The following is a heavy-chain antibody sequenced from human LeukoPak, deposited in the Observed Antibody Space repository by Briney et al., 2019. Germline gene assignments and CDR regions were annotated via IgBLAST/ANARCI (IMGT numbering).Heavy chain of an antibody. CDR2: ISGYTGNT. D-gene: IGHD6-19*01. V-gene: IGHV1-18*01. CDR1: GYTFTSCG. CDR3: ARVFIRSIAVAGAEYFQH. J-gene: IGHJ1*01. Sequence: ASVKVSCKASGYTFTSCGISWVRQAPGQGLEWMGWISGYTGNTNYAQKLQGRATMTTDTSTSTAYMELRCLKSNDTAVYYSARVFIRSIAVAGAEYFQHWGQGTLVTVSS.